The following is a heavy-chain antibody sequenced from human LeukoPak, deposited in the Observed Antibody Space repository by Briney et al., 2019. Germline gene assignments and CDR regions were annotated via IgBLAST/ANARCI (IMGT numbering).Heavy chain of an antibody. CDR3: ARDRDLERGVIYNWFDP. D-gene: IGHD3-10*01. CDR2: INPNSGGT. Sequence: ASVKVSCKASGYTFTGYYMRWVRQAPGQGLEWMGWINPNSGGTNYAQKFQGRVTMTRDTSISTAYMELSRLRSDDTAVYYCARDRDLERGVIYNWFDPWGQGTLVTVSS. CDR1: GYTFTGYY. J-gene: IGHJ5*02. V-gene: IGHV1-2*02.